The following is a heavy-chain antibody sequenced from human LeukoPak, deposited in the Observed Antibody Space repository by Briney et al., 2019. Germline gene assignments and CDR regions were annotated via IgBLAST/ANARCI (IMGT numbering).Heavy chain of an antibody. J-gene: IGHJ4*02. CDR1: GLTFSDFY. V-gene: IGHV3-11*05. CDR2: ISLSGSST. D-gene: IGHD5/OR15-5a*01. Sequence: PGRSLRLSCAGSGLTFSDFYMNWIRQAPGKGLELLAYISLSGSSTTYADSVKGRFVISRDNTKNSVSLHMNPLTADDTAVYFCASDQVSGVFDYWGQGARVTVSS. CDR3: ASDQVSGVFDY.